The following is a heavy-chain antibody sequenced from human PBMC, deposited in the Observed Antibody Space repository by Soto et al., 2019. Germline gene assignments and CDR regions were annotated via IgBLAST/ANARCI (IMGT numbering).Heavy chain of an antibody. Sequence: QVQRVQSGAEVKKPGSSVKVSCKASGGTFSSYAISWVRQAPGQGLEWMGGIIPIFGTANYAQKFQGRVTITADESTSTAYMELSSLRSADTAVYYCATPGSPLDYYYGMDVWGQGTTVTVSS. J-gene: IGHJ6*02. CDR3: ATPGSPLDYYYGMDV. V-gene: IGHV1-69*12. CDR1: GGTFSSYA. D-gene: IGHD2-15*01. CDR2: IIPIFGTA.